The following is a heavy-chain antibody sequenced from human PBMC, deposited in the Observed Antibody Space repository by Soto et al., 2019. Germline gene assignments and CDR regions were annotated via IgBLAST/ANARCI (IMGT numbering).Heavy chain of an antibody. V-gene: IGHV3-23*01. CDR2: ISGSAFSGST. D-gene: IGHD6-6*01. J-gene: IGHJ6*02. CDR3: RQSSSSRPDFAYRMDV. Sequence: LRLSCAASVFTFSDHAMSWVRQAPCKGLEWVSAISGSAFSGSTHYADSVKGRFTISRDNSMNTLFLQMNSLRAEDTALYFCRQSSSSRPDFAYRMDVWAKGPRSPSP. CDR1: VFTFSDHA.